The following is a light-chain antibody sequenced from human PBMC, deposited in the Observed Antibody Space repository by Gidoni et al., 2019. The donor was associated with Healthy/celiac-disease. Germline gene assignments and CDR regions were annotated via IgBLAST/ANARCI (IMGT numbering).Light chain of an antibody. CDR2: AAS. V-gene: IGKV1-39*01. CDR3: QQSYSTPPEYS. J-gene: IGKJ2*03. Sequence: DIQMTQSPSYLSASVGDRVTITCRASQSISSYLNLYQQKPGKAPKLRIYAASSLQSGVPSRFSGSGSGTDFTLTISRLQPEDFATYYCQQSYSTPPEYSFGQGTKLEIK. CDR1: QSISSY.